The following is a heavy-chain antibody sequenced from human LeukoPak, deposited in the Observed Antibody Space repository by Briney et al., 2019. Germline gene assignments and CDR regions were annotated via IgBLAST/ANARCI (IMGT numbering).Heavy chain of an antibody. J-gene: IGHJ4*02. Sequence: SGRSLRLSCAASGFTFDDYAMHWVRQAPGKGLEWVLGISWNSGSIGYADSVKGRFTISRDNAKNSLYLQMNSLRAEDTALYYCAKGGYCSGGSCYFDYWGQGTLVTVSS. V-gene: IGHV3-9*01. CDR3: AKGGYCSGGSCYFDY. CDR1: GFTFDDYA. D-gene: IGHD2-15*01. CDR2: ISWNSGSI.